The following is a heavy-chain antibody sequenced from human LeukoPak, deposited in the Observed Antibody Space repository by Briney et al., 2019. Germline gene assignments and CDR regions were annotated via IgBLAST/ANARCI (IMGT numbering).Heavy chain of an antibody. CDR1: GFTFSSYS. Sequence: SGGSLRLSCAASGFTFSSYSMNWVRQAPGKGLEWVSSISSSSSYIYYADSVKGRFTISRDNAKNSLYLQMNSLRAEDTAVCYCARDFYGSGSYYNRAFDYWGQGTLVTVSS. J-gene: IGHJ4*02. D-gene: IGHD3-10*01. CDR2: ISSSSSYI. CDR3: ARDFYGSGSYYNRAFDY. V-gene: IGHV3-21*04.